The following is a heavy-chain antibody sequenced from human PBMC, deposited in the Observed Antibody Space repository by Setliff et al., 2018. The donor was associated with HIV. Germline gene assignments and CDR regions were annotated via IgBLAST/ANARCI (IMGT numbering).Heavy chain of an antibody. Sequence: ASVKVSCKASGYTFTSYYMHWGRQAPGQWLEWMGIINPSGGSTSYAQKFQGRVTMSRDTSTSTVYMELSSLRSEDTAVYYCARDYFDSSAYHYGFGAFDIWGQGTMVTVSS. D-gene: IGHD3-22*01. CDR1: GYTFTSYY. CDR3: ARDYFDSSAYHYGFGAFDI. CDR2: INPSGGST. J-gene: IGHJ3*02. V-gene: IGHV1-46*01.